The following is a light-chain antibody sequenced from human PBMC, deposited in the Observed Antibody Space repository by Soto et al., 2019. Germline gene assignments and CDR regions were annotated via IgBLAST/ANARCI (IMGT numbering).Light chain of an antibody. CDR1: RRVGKNF. Sequence: EMGLTRSPGTLLLSPGERATLSAGPGRRVGKNFLAGYQQNPGQAPRLLISGASNRATGIPDRFSGSGSGTDFSLTIDRLEPEDLAVYFCQQYGSSPPTFGGGTKVAIK. V-gene: IGKV3-20*01. J-gene: IGKJ4*01. CDR3: QQYGSSPPT. CDR2: GAS.